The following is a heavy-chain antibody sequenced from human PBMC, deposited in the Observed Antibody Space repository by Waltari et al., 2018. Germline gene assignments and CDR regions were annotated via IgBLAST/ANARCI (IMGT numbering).Heavy chain of an antibody. V-gene: IGHV3-7*01. CDR2: INQDGSEE. D-gene: IGHD5-12*01. CDR3: ARTGARWLQFAAFDI. CDR1: GFAFRNYW. J-gene: IGHJ3*02. Sequence: EVLLVASGGGLVQAGGSLSLSCAASGFAFRNYWMNWVRQAPGKGLEWVANINQDGSEEYYVDSVKGRFTISRDNAKNSLYLEMKTLRAEDTAIYYCARTGARWLQFAAFDIWGQGTMVTVSS.